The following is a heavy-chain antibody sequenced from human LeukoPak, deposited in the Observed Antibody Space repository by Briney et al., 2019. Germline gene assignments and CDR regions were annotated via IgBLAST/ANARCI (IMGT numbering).Heavy chain of an antibody. CDR1: GFTFDDYA. V-gene: IGHV3-43D*04. D-gene: IGHD3-10*01. Sequence: GGSLRLSCAASGFTFDDYAMHWVRQAPGKGLEWVSLTSWDGGSTYYADSVKGRFTISRDNSKNSPYLQMNSLRAEDTALYYCAKGALWFGEAVDYWGQGTLVTVSS. J-gene: IGHJ4*02. CDR3: AKGALWFGEAVDY. CDR2: TSWDGGST.